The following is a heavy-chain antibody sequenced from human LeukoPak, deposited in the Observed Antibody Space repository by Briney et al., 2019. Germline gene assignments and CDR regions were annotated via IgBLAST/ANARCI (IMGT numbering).Heavy chain of an antibody. D-gene: IGHD6-13*01. CDR2: ISGTSSLI. V-gene: IGHV3-48*02. CDR1: GFTFSTYS. CDR3: ARGLPGGFVGFTSSWYPLDH. J-gene: IGHJ4*02. Sequence: GGSLRLSCAASGFTFSTYSMNWVRQAPGKGLEWVSYISGTSSLIYYADSVKGRFTISRDNSKNILFLQMNSLRNEDTALYYCARGLPGGFVGFTSSWYPLDHWGQGTLVTVSS.